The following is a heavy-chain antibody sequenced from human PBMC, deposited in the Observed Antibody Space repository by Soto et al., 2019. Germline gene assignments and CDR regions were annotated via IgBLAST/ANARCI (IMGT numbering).Heavy chain of an antibody. V-gene: IGHV4-39*01. CDR2: INYVGTT. J-gene: IGHJ4*02. CDR3: ARYSTSSRLGKYYFDY. CDR1: GGSISSSDHY. Sequence: QLQLQESGPGLVKPSETLSLTCTVSGGSISSSDHYWSWIRQPPGKGLEWIASINYVGTTYYNPSLKGRSTISVDTSKNQFSLKLNSVTAADTAVYSCARYSTSSRLGKYYFDYWGQGTLVIVSS. D-gene: IGHD6-6*01.